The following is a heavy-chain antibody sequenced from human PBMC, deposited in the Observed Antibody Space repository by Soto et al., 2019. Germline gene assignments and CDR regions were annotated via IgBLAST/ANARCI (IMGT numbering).Heavy chain of an antibody. Sequence: GGSLRLSCAVSGFTFSSYWMHWVRQAPGKGLVWVSRINSDGSSTSYADSVKGRFTISRDNAKNTLYLQMNSLRAEDTAVYYCARDRALAAASNWFDPLGQGTLVTVSS. J-gene: IGHJ5*02. CDR1: GFTFSSYW. D-gene: IGHD6-13*01. CDR2: INSDGSST. V-gene: IGHV3-74*01. CDR3: ARDRALAAASNWFDP.